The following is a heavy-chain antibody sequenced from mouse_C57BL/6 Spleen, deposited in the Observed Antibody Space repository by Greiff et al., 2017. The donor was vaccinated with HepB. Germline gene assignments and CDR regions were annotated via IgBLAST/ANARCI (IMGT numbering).Heavy chain of an antibody. CDR3: AIGGGLYDGYYGYFDV. D-gene: IGHD2-3*01. V-gene: IGHV1-74*01. CDR2: IHPSDSDT. Sequence: QVQLQQPGAELVKPGASVKVSCKASGYTFTSYWMHWVKQRPGQGLEWIGRIHPSDSDTNYNQKFKGKATLTVDKSSSTAYMQRNSLTSEDSAVYYCAIGGGLYDGYYGYFDVWGTGTTVTVSS. J-gene: IGHJ1*03. CDR1: GYTFTSYW.